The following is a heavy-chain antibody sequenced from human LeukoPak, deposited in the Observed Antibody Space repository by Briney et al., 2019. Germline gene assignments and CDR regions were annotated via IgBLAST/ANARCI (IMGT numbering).Heavy chain of an antibody. CDR3: AREVNGAYYFDY. V-gene: IGHV3-33*01. CDR1: GFTFSSYA. Sequence: GGSLRLSCAASGFTFSSYAMDWVRQAPGKGLEWVAVIWSDGSNKYYADSVEGRFTISRGNSKNTLHLQMDSLRAEDTAVYYCAREVNGAYYFDYWGQGTLVTVSS. J-gene: IGHJ4*02. CDR2: IWSDGSNK. D-gene: IGHD2-8*01.